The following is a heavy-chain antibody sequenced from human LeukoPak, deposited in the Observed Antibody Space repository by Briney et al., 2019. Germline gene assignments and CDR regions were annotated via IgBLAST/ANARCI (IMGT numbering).Heavy chain of an antibody. CDR1: GFTFSSYS. V-gene: IGHV3-48*02. CDR2: ISRSSGTV. Sequence: PGGSLRLSCAASGFTFSSYSMSWVRQAPGKGLEWVSYISRSSGTVYYADSVKGRFTISRDSARNSLYLQMNSLRDEDTAVYYCARDRSTATRWGIDYWGQGTLVNVSS. J-gene: IGHJ4*02. D-gene: IGHD3-16*01. CDR3: ARDRSTATRWGIDY.